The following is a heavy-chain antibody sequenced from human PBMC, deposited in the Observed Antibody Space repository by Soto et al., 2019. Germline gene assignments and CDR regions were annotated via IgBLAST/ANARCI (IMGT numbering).Heavy chain of an antibody. CDR2: IYYSGST. V-gene: IGHV4-31*03. CDR1: GGSISSGGYY. Sequence: QVQLQESGPGLVKPSQTLSLTCTVSGGSISSGGYYWSWIRQHTGKGLEWIGYIYYSGSTYYNPSLKSRVTISVDTSKNQFSLKLSSVTAADTAFYYCARGYYYVSGSRGRGYFDFDYWGQGTLVTVSS. J-gene: IGHJ4*02. D-gene: IGHD3-10*01. CDR3: ARGYYYVSGSRGRGYFDFDY.